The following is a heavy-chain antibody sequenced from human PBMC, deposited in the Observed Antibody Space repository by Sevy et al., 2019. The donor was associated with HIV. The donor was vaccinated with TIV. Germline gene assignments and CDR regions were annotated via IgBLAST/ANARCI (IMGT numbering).Heavy chain of an antibody. V-gene: IGHV3-23*01. D-gene: IGHD2-15*01. Sequence: GGSLRLSCAASGFTFNNFAMSWVRQAPGKGLEWVSAISRKSLGTYYADPVKGRFRISRDDSTNMLYLQMGSLRGDDTAVYYCAIDLSVVVAARDAFDIWGQGTMVTVSS. J-gene: IGHJ3*02. CDR1: GFTFNNFA. CDR2: ISRKSLGT. CDR3: AIDLSVVVAARDAFDI.